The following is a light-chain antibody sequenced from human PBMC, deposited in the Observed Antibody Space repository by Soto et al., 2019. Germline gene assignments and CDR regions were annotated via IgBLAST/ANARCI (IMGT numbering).Light chain of an antibody. CDR3: RSYAGDNCHYV. Sequence: QSVLTQPPSSSGSPGQSVTISCTGTSSDVGAYNYVSWYQQHPGKAPKLMIYAVDKRPSGVPDRFSGSKSGNTASLTVTGLQAEDEADYYCRSYAGDNCHYVFGTGTKVTVL. V-gene: IGLV2-8*01. CDR1: SSDVGAYNY. CDR2: AVD. J-gene: IGLJ1*01.